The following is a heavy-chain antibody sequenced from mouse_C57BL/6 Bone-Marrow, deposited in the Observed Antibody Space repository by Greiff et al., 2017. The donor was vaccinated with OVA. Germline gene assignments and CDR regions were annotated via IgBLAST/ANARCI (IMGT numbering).Heavy chain of an antibody. J-gene: IGHJ2*01. CDR3: ARGGRLRGDY. V-gene: IGHV5-17*01. CDR1: GFTFSDYG. CDR2: ISSGSSTI. Sequence: EVHLVESGGGLVKPGGSLKLSCAASGFTFSDYGMHWVRQAPEKGLEWVAYISSGSSTIYYADTVKGRFTISRDNAKNTLFLQMTSLRSEDTAMYYCARGGRLRGDYWGQGTTLTVSS. D-gene: IGHD3-2*02.